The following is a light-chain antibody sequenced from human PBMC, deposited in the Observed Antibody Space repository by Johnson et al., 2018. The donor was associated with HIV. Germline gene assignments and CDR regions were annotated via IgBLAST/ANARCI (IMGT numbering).Light chain of an antibody. CDR2: DRN. J-gene: IGLJ1*01. V-gene: IGLV1-51*01. Sequence: QAVLTQPPSVSAAPGQKVTISCSGNTSNIGSNSVSWYQHLTGIAPKLLVYDRNKRPSGLPDRLPGSKSGTSATLGITGLPTGEGAGYYCATGHTSLSAGGVVGTGTKFTVL. CDR3: ATGHTSLSAGGV. CDR1: TSNIGSNS.